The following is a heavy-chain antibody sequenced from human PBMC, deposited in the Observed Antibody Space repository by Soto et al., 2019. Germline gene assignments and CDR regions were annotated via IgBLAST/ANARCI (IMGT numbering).Heavy chain of an antibody. CDR3: ARRTRTEQLAKGYYYYYYGMDV. V-gene: IGHV3-48*03. D-gene: IGHD6-6*01. CDR1: GFTFSSYE. CDR2: ISSSGSTI. Sequence: PGGSLRLSCAASGFTFSSYEMNWVRQAPGKGLEWVSYISSSGSTIYYADSVKGRFTISRDNAKNSLYLQMNSLRAEDTAVYYCARRTRTEQLAKGYYYYYYGMDVWGQGTTVTVSS. J-gene: IGHJ6*02.